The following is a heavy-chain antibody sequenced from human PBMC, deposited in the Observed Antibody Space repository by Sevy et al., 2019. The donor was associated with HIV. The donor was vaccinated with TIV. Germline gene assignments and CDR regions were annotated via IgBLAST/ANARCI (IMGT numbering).Heavy chain of an antibody. Sequence: GGSLRLSCAASGFRFSSFSMNWVHQAPGKGLEWVSYITSSSSTIVYADSVKGRFTISRDNAKNSLYLQMSSLRDEDTAVYYCARAQADYGDFGGHFDHWGQGSLVTVSS. D-gene: IGHD4-17*01. CDR3: ARAQADYGDFGGHFDH. V-gene: IGHV3-48*02. J-gene: IGHJ4*02. CDR2: ITSSSSTI. CDR1: GFRFSSFS.